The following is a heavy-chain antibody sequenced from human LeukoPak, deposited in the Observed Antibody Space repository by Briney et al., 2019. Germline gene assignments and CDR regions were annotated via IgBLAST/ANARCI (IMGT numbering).Heavy chain of an antibody. V-gene: IGHV4-30-4*01. CDR2: VCYSGRT. CDR3: VASLMEPPAIDY. CDR1: GASITSGDYY. J-gene: IGHJ4*02. D-gene: IGHD1-14*01. Sequence: SETLSLTCTVSGASITSGDYYWSWIRQPPGKGLEYIGYVCYSGRTYYSPSLKSRATISVDTSRNQFSLKLSSATAADTAVYYCVASLMEPPAIDYWGQGTLVTVSS.